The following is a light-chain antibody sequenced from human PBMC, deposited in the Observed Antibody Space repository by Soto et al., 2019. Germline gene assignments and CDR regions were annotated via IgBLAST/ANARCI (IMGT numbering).Light chain of an antibody. V-gene: IGKV4-1*01. J-gene: IGKJ1*01. CDR1: QSILYNSDNKSY. Sequence: DIVMTQSADSLGVSLGERATIKCKSSQSILYNSDNKSYLSWYQQKPGQPPKLLIYWASTRESGVPDRFSGGGSGTDFTLTISSLQAEDVAIYYCQQSYGTPLTFGQGTKVEIK. CDR3: QQSYGTPLT. CDR2: WAS.